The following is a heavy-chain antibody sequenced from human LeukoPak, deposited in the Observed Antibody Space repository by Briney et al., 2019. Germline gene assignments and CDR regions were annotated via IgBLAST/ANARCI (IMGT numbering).Heavy chain of an antibody. CDR2: LYYSGST. CDR3: ARYYYGSGSYFSNFDY. Sequence: SETLSLTCTVSGGSISSGYYYWGWIRQPPGKALEWIGSLYYSGSTYYNPSLQSRVTISVDMSKNQFSLRLNSVTAADTAVYYCARYYYGSGSYFSNFDYWGQGTLVTVSS. J-gene: IGHJ4*02. D-gene: IGHD3-10*01. V-gene: IGHV4-39*01. CDR1: GGSISSGYYY.